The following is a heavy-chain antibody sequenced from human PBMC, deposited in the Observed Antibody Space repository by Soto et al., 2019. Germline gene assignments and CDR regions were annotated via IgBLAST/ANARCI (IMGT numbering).Heavy chain of an antibody. CDR1: GFPFSNAW. J-gene: IGHJ4*03. Sequence: PGGSLRLSCAGSGFPFSNAWINWVRHVPGKGLEWVGRIKSRALGGTTDFAAPVRGRFAITRDGSRNVAYMQMNSLHTEDTAVYYRTSDSYSSMVVVCFDFRGHGSLVTVSS. CDR2: IKSRALGGTT. D-gene: IGHD2-15*01. CDR3: TSDSYSSMVVVCFDF. V-gene: IGHV3-15*07.